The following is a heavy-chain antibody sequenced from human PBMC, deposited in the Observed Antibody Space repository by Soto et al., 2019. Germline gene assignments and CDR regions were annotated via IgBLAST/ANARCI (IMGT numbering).Heavy chain of an antibody. CDR2: ISGSGGST. V-gene: IGHV3-23*01. Sequence: EVQLLESGGGLVQPGGSLRLSCAASGFTFADYAMTWVRQAPGKGLEWVSAISGSGGSTYYADSVKGRFTISRDNSKNTLYLQINSLRAEDTAVYYCAKGSPVVAAVDWFDPWGQGTLVTVSS. D-gene: IGHD2-15*01. CDR1: GFTFADYA. CDR3: AKGSPVVAAVDWFDP. J-gene: IGHJ5*02.